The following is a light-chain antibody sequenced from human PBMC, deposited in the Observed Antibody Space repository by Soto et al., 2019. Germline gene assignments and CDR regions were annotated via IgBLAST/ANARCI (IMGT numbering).Light chain of an antibody. CDR2: DSS. J-gene: IGKJ4*01. CDR1: QSISNF. V-gene: IGKV3-11*01. CDR3: QQRISRPLT. Sequence: EVVLTQSPATLSLSPGERATLSCRASQSISNFLAWYQQKPGQTPRLLIYDSSIRAGAFPARFSGSGSGTDFTLTISNLEPEDFVVYFCQQRISRPLTFGGGTKVEI.